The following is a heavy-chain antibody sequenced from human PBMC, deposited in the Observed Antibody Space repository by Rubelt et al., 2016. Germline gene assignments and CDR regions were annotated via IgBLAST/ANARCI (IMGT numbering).Heavy chain of an antibody. CDR1: GYTLTELS. CDR2: FDPEDGET. Sequence: SGAEVKKPGASVKVSCKVSGYTLTELSMHWVRQAPGRGLEWMGGFDPEDGETIYAQKCQGRVTMTEDTSTDTAYMELSSLRSEETAVDYCAPRGCGGDCKNAFDIWGQGTMVTVSS. CDR3: APRGCGGDCKNAFDI. V-gene: IGHV1-24*01. D-gene: IGHD2-21*02. J-gene: IGHJ3*02.